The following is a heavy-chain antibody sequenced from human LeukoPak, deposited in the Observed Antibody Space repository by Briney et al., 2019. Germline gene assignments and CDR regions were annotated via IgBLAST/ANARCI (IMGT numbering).Heavy chain of an antibody. CDR3: AREDEQLVAFDI. V-gene: IGHV4-30-4*08. CDR2: IYYSGGT. Sequence: SQTLSLTCTVSGGSISSGDYYWSWIRQPPGKGLEWIGYIYYSGGTYYNPSLKSRVTISVDTSKNQFSLKLSSVTAADTAVYYCAREDEQLVAFDIWGQGTMVTVSS. D-gene: IGHD6-6*01. J-gene: IGHJ3*02. CDR1: GGSISSGDYY.